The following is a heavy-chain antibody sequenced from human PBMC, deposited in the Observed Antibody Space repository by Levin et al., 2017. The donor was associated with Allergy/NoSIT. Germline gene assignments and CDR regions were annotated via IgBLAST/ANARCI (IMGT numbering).Heavy chain of an antibody. J-gene: IGHJ4*02. CDR1: GGSVSSADCQ. D-gene: IGHD3-22*01. CDR3: ARDYYDSRGSYFRTFDY. Sequence: PSETLSLTCTVSGGSVSSADCQWTWIRQSPGKGLEWIGSISHSGSTYYNLSLKSRISISVDASKNQFSLKLSSVTASDTAVYYCARDYYDSRGSYFRTFDYWGQGSLVTVSS. V-gene: IGHV4-30-4*01. CDR2: ISHSGST.